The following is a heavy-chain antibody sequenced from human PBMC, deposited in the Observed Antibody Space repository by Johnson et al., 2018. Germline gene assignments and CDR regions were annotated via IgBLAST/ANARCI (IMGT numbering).Heavy chain of an antibody. CDR1: GFTFDDYA. D-gene: IGHD2-8*01. Sequence: VQLVQSGGGLVQPGRSLRLSCAASGFTFDDYALHWVRHAPGKGLEWVSGLRWNCGSLGYADSVKGRVTIPRNNSKTTLYLQMKRLRPEDTAVYYCARSVSVNGHFIHYYYYGMDVWGQGTTVTVSS. V-gene: IGHV3-9*01. J-gene: IGHJ6*02. CDR3: ARSVSVNGHFIHYYYYGMDV. CDR2: LRWNCGSL.